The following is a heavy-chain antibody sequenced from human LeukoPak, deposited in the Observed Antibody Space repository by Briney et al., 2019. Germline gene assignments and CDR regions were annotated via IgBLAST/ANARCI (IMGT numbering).Heavy chain of an antibody. CDR1: KFTFSRYW. CDR3: ASHRAGGGSGLDY. Sequence: GGSLRLSCAASKFTFSRYWMSWVRQAPGQGLEWVANINQDGSEERYLDSVKGRFTISRDNAKNSVYLQMNSLRTEDTAVYYCASHRAGGGSGLDYWGQGTLVTVSS. J-gene: IGHJ4*02. CDR2: INQDGSEE. V-gene: IGHV3-7*05. D-gene: IGHD2-15*01.